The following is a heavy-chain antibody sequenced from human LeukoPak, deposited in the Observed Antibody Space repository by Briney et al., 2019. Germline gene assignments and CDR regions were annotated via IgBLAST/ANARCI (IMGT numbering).Heavy chain of an antibody. D-gene: IGHD6-19*01. J-gene: IGHJ4*02. V-gene: IGHV3-30-3*01. CDR2: ISYDGSNK. Sequence: GGSLRLSCAASGFTFSSYAMHWVRQAPGKGLEWVAVISYDGSNKYYADSVKGRFTISRDNSKNTLYLQMNSLRAEDTAVYYCARSSRGIAVTGTDYWGQGTLVTVSS. CDR1: GFTFSSYA. CDR3: ARSSRGIAVTGTDY.